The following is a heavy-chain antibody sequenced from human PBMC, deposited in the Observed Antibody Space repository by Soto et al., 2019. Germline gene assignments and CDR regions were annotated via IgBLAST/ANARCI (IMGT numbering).Heavy chain of an antibody. Sequence: DVQLVESGGGLVQRGGSPRLSCSASGFTFRTYAMHWVRQAPGKRLEYVSAITKRADDSYYAASVRGRFTISRDNSKNTLYLQMSSLRAEDTAVYYCAARQSGDGCNAPFDHWGLGILVTVSS. CDR1: GFTFRTYA. CDR3: AARQSGDGCNAPFDH. D-gene: IGHD2-21*01. CDR2: ITKRADDS. J-gene: IGHJ4*02. V-gene: IGHV3-64D*06.